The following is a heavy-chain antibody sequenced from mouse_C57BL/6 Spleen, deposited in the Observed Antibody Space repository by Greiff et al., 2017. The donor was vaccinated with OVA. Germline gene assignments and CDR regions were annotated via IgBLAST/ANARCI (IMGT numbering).Heavy chain of an antibody. Sequence: VQLQQSGPVLVKPGASVKMSCKASGYTFTDYYMNWVKQSHGKSLEWIGVINPYNGGTSYNQKFKGKATLTVDKSSSTAYMELNSLTSEDSAVYYCAREDPLSSCFAYWGQGTLVTVSA. CDR3: AREDPLSSCFAY. V-gene: IGHV1-19*01. CDR1: GYTFTDYY. CDR2: INPYNGGT. J-gene: IGHJ3*01. D-gene: IGHD6-1*01.